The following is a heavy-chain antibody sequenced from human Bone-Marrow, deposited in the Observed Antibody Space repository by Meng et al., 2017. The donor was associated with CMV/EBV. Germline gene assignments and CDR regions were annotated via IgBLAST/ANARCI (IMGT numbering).Heavy chain of an antibody. V-gene: IGHV5-51*01. Sequence: KSLRISCKGSGYSFTDYWIGLVRQMPGKGLEWMGIIYPGDSDTRYSPSFHGQVTISADKSIRTAYLQWGSLKASDTAMYYCTRLTQYSSSTKFDPWTQGTLVTVSS. CDR1: GYSFTDYW. D-gene: IGHD6-6*01. J-gene: IGHJ5*02. CDR2: IYPGDSDT. CDR3: TRLTQYSSSTKFDP.